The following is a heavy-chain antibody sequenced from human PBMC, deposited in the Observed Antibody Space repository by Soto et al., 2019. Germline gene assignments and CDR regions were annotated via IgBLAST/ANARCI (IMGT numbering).Heavy chain of an antibody. D-gene: IGHD3-3*01. J-gene: IGHJ6*02. CDR1: GGSSGIYT. CDR2: INISGGT. Sequence: QVQLQQWAPGLLSLRRPFSPPGLGLGGSSGIYTGPGFPTPPGRDWGWLGEINISGGTNYNPSPKRRVTISVETSKNQFSLKLRYVTAADTAVYYCVREGYYDVWGYYYGMDVWGQGTTVTVSS. CDR3: VREGYYDVWGYYYGMDV. V-gene: IGHV4-34*01.